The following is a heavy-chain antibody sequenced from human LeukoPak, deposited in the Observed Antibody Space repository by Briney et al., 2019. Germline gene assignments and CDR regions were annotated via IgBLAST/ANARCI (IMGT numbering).Heavy chain of an antibody. Sequence: ASLKVSCKASGYTFTAHYIHWMRQAPGRGLEWVGWINTNTGGTEFAQNVQGRVTMTRDTSINTVYMELNRLTSDDTAVFYCAREAADSSVCDFWGQGSLVTVSS. V-gene: IGHV1-2*02. CDR1: GYTFTAHY. J-gene: IGHJ4*02. CDR3: AREAADSSVCDF. D-gene: IGHD2-8*01. CDR2: INTNTGGT.